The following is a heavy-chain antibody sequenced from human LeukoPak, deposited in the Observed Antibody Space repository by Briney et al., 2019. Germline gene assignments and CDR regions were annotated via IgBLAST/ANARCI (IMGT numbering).Heavy chain of an antibody. CDR1: GITFSSYW. D-gene: IGHD1-26*01. J-gene: IGHJ3*02. CDR3: AREGGEYGASFDI. V-gene: IGHV3-7*01. CDR2: IKQDGSEK. Sequence: GGSLRLSCAASGITFSSYWMSWVRQAPGKGLEWVANIKQDGSEKYYVDSVKGRFTISRDNTWNSLYLQMNSLRAEDTAVYYCAREGGEYGASFDIWGQGTMVTVSS.